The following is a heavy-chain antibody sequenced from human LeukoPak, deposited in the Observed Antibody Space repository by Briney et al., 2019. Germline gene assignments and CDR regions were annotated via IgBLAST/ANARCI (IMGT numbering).Heavy chain of an antibody. CDR2: INTNTGNP. V-gene: IGHV7-4-1*02. D-gene: IGHD6-19*01. J-gene: IGHJ4*02. CDR3: ARLRHSSGWYTGDFDY. Sequence: ASVKVSCKASGYTFTSYAMNWVRQAPGQGLEWMGWINTNTGNPTYAQGFTGRFVFSLDTSVSTAYLQISSLKASDTAMYYCARLRHSSGWYTGDFDYWGQGTLVTVSS. CDR1: GYTFTSYA.